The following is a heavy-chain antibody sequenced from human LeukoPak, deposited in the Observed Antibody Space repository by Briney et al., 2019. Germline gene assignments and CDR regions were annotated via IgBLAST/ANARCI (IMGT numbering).Heavy chain of an antibody. J-gene: IGHJ4*02. Sequence: GGSLRLSCAGSGFIFNNYAMHWVRQPPGKGLEWVSGISWNSGTIDYADSVRGRFTISRDNAKNSLYLQMNSLRAEDTAVYYCAISYYYDSSGYQWGQGTLVTVSS. D-gene: IGHD3-22*01. V-gene: IGHV3-9*01. CDR2: ISWNSGTI. CDR1: GFIFNNYA. CDR3: AISYYYDSSGYQ.